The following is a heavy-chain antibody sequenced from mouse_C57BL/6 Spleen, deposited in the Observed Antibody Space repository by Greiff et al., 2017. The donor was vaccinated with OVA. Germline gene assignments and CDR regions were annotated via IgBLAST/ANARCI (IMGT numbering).Heavy chain of an antibody. V-gene: IGHV5-9-1*02. CDR3: TREGELGRGYFDV. CDR1: GFTFSSYA. J-gene: IGHJ1*03. D-gene: IGHD4-1*01. CDR2: ISSGGDYI. Sequence: EVNVVESGEGLVKPGGSLKLSCAASGFTFSSYAMSWVRQTPEKRLEWVAYISSGGDYIYYADTVKGRFTISRDNARNTLYLQMSSLKSEDTAMYYCTREGELGRGYFDVWGTGTTVTVSS.